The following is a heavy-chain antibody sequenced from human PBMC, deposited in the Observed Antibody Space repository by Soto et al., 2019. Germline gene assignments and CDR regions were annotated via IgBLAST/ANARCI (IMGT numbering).Heavy chain of an antibody. D-gene: IGHD3-16*01. CDR3: ATKDDHKDDQPYYYGMDV. J-gene: IGHJ6*02. V-gene: IGHV1-18*01. Sequence: ASVKVSCKALGYTSSSYGINWVRRAPGQGLEWMGWISVFNGDTKYAQKFQGRVVITKDPGTSTAHMELRSLRSDDAAVYFCATKDDHKDDQPYYYGMDVWGQGTTVTVSS. CDR2: ISVFNGDT. CDR1: GYTSSSYG.